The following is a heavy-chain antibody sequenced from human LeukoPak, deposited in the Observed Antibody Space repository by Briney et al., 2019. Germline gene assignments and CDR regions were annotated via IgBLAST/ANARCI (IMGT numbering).Heavy chain of an antibody. V-gene: IGHV3-23*01. CDR3: AKFSAAGTRGYFDY. Sequence: GGSLRLSCAASGFTFSNFAMSWVRQTPGKGLEWVSAISGSAASTYYADSVKGRFTISRDNSKNTLYMQMNSLRAEDTAVYYCAKFSAAGTRGYFDYWGQGTLVTVSS. CDR1: GFTFSNFA. D-gene: IGHD6-13*01. J-gene: IGHJ4*02. CDR2: ISGSAAST.